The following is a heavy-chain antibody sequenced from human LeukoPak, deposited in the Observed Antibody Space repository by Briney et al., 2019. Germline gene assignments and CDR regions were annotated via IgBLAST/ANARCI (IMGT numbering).Heavy chain of an antibody. CDR1: GFTFDNYG. V-gene: IGHV3-30*02. J-gene: IGHJ4*02. Sequence: GGSLRLSCAASGFTFDNYGMHWVRQAPGKGLEWVAFIRSDGGIKYYADSVKGRFTISRDNSKNTLYLQMNSLRAEDTAVYYCARDSWYYDSSGYTDYWGQGTLVTVSS. CDR2: IRSDGGIK. D-gene: IGHD3-22*01. CDR3: ARDSWYYDSSGYTDY.